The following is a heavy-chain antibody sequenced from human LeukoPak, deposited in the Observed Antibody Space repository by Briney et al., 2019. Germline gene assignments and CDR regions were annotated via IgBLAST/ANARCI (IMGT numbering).Heavy chain of an antibody. CDR3: AKDRVSSSSWFDY. D-gene: IGHD6-13*01. J-gene: IGHJ5*01. V-gene: IGHV3-30*18. Sequence: GGSLRLSCAASGFTFSSYGMHWVRQAPGKGPEWVAVISYDGSNKYYADSVKGRFTISRDDSKNTLYLQMNSLRAEDTAVYYCAKDRVSSSSWFDYWGQGTLVTVSS. CDR1: GFTFSSYG. CDR2: ISYDGSNK.